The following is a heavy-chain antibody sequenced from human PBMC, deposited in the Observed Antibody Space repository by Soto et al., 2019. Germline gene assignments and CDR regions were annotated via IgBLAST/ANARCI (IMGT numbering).Heavy chain of an antibody. CDR1: GFTFSSYA. V-gene: IGHV3-30-3*01. D-gene: IGHD3-22*01. CDR2: ISYDGSNK. J-gene: IGHJ4*02. Sequence: PGGSLRLSCAASGFTFSSYAMHWVRQAPGKGLEWVAVISYDGSNKYYADSVKGRSTISRDNSKNTLYLQMNSLRAEDTAVYYCDYYDSPWWGQGTLVTVSS. CDR3: DYYDSPW.